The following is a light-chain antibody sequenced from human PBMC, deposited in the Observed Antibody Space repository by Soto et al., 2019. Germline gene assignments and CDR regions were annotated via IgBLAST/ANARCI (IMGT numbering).Light chain of an antibody. V-gene: IGLV2-11*01. CDR1: SSDVGGYNY. J-gene: IGLJ3*02. CDR3: GSYAGSYTFEGV. CDR2: DVS. Sequence: QSALTQPRSVSGSPGQSVTISCTGTSSDVGGYNYVSWYQQHPGKAPKLMIYDVSKRPSGVPDRFPGSKSGNTATLTISGLQAEDEADYYCGSYAGSYTFEGVFGGGTKLTVL.